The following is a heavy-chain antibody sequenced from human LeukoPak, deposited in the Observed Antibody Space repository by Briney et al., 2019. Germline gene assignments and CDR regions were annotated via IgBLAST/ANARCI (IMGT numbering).Heavy chain of an antibody. CDR3: ARESDRYCSGTSWPNWYDP. CDR1: GGSITSSYYY. CDR2: IYYSGRT. Sequence: SETLCLTCTVSGGSITSSYYYWGWIRQPPGTGLEWIGCIYYSGRTYYNPSLKSRVTISEDTSKSQFSLKLSSVTAADTAVYYCARESDRYCSGTSWPNWYDPWGQGTLVTVSS. J-gene: IGHJ5*02. V-gene: IGHV4-39*07. D-gene: IGHD2-2*01.